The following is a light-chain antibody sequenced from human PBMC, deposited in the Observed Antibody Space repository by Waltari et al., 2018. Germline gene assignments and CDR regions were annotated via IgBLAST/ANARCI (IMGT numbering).Light chain of an antibody. J-gene: IGLJ2*01. V-gene: IGLV2-14*01. CDR1: SSDIGGYDF. CDR2: DVS. CDR3: SSYTDINIALI. Sequence: QSALTQPASMSGSPGPSITIPCTGTSSDIGGYDFISWYQQHPGKSPRLIIFDVSLRPSGVSGRFSGSKSGNTASLSISGLQADDEADYFCSSYTDINIALIFGGGTKVTVL.